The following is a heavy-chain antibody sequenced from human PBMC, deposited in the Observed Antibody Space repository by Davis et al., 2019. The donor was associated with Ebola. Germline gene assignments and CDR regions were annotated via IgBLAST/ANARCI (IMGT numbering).Heavy chain of an antibody. CDR1: GGSFSGYY. D-gene: IGHD3-10*01. Sequence: SQTPSLTCAVYGGSFSGYYWSWIRHPPGKGLEWIGEINHSGSTNYNPSLKSRVTISVDTSKNQFSLKLSSVTAADTAVYYCARGGGVLLWFRDSYGMDVWGQGTTVTVSS. CDR2: INHSGST. V-gene: IGHV4-34*01. J-gene: IGHJ6*02. CDR3: ARGGGVLLWFRDSYGMDV.